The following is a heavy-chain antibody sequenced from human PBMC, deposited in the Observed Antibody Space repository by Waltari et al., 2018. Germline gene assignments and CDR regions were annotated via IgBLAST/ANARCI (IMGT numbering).Heavy chain of an antibody. CDR2: IYYSGST. Sequence: QVQLQESGPGLVKPSETLSLTCTVSGGSISSHDWRWIRQPPGKGLEWIGYIYYSGSTNYNPSLKSRVTISVDTSKNQFSLKLSSVTAADTAVYYCARESYRPEDAFDIWGQGTMVTVSS. D-gene: IGHD1-26*01. J-gene: IGHJ3*02. V-gene: IGHV4-59*11. CDR3: ARESYRPEDAFDI. CDR1: GGSISSHD.